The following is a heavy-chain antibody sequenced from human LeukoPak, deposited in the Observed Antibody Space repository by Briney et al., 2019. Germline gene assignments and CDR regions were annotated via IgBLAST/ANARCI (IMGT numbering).Heavy chain of an antibody. CDR2: IYHDGSA. CDR1: GGFISSGGYY. V-gene: IGHV4-30-2*01. Sequence: PSETRSLTCIVSGGFISSGGYYWSWIRQPPGEALEWIGHIYHDGSAFYNPSLKSRVTMSVGTSKNQFSLKLSSVTAADTAVYYCARARDIAARKNWYFDLWGRGTLVTVSS. J-gene: IGHJ2*01. D-gene: IGHD6-6*01. CDR3: ARARDIAARKNWYFDL.